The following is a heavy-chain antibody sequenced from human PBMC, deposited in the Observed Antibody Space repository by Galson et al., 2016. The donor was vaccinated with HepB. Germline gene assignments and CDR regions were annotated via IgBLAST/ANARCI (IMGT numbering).Heavy chain of an antibody. D-gene: IGHD5-12*01. CDR1: GGSFSDYY. V-gene: IGHV4-34*01. CDR2: ISHSGST. Sequence: SETLSLTCGVSGGSFSDYYWNWIRQSPGKGLEWIGDISHSGSTNYNPSLKSRVTISVDKSKNQFSLKLSPVTAADTAVFYCARASHSGYDWYFDLWGRGTLVTVS. CDR3: ARASHSGYDWYFDL. J-gene: IGHJ2*01.